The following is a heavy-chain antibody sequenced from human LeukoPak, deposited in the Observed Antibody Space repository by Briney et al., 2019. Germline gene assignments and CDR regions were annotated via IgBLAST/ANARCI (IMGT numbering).Heavy chain of an antibody. V-gene: IGHV3-23*01. CDR1: GFTFSSYA. D-gene: IGHD6-13*01. CDR3: ARDSYSSSWYKRDYYGMDV. CDR2: ISGSGGST. J-gene: IGHJ6*02. Sequence: GGSLRLSCAASGFTFSSYAMSWVRQAPGKGLEWVSAISGSGGSTYYADSVKGRFTISRDNSKNTLYLQMNSLRAEDTAVYYCARDSYSSSWYKRDYYGMDVWGQGTTVTVSS.